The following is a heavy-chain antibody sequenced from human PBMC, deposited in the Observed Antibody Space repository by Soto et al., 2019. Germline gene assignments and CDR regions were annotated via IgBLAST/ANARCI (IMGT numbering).Heavy chain of an antibody. CDR3: EIDLSIADRPSY. D-gene: IGHD6-6*01. Sequence: EVQLVESGGGLVKPGGSLRLSCAASGFTFSSYSMNWVRQAPWKGLEWVSSISSSSSYIYYADSVKGRFTISRDNAKNSLYLKINSMRAKDTAVYYCEIDLSIADRPSYWGKGTLVTVSS. J-gene: IGHJ4*02. CDR1: GFTFSSYS. CDR2: ISSSSSYI. V-gene: IGHV3-21*01.